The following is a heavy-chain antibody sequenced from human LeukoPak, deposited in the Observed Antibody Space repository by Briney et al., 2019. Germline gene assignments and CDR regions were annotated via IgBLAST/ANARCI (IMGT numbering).Heavy chain of an antibody. CDR1: GGSINSGSYY. V-gene: IGHV4-61*02. CDR2: IYTGGST. D-gene: IGHD3-22*01. J-gene: IGHJ3*02. Sequence: SQTLSLTRTVSGGSINSGSYYWNWIRQPAGKGLEWIGRIYTGGSTNYNPSLKSRVTISVDTSKNQFSLKLNSVTAADTAVYYCASLTTADAFDIWGQGTMVTVSS. CDR3: ASLTTADAFDI.